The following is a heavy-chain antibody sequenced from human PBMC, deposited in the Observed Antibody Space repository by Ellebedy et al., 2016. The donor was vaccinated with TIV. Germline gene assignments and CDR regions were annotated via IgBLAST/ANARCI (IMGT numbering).Heavy chain of an antibody. V-gene: IGHV3-48*04. CDR2: ISLSSSTI. Sequence: PGGSLRLSCAASGFTFSSYSMNWVRQAPGKGLEWVSHISLSSSTIYYADAVEGRFTISRDNAKNSLYLQMNSLRAEDTAVYYCARGGGCFGDSCYYADFWGQGTLVTVSS. CDR3: ARGGGCFGDSCYYADF. CDR1: GFTFSSYS. J-gene: IGHJ4*02. D-gene: IGHD2-21*01.